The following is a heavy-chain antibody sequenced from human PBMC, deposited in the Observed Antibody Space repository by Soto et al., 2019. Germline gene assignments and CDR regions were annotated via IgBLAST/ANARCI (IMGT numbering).Heavy chain of an antibody. D-gene: IGHD4-17*01. CDR2: IIPIFGTA. V-gene: IGHV1-69*13. CDR1: GGTFSSYA. J-gene: IGHJ3*02. Sequence: EASVKVSCKASGGTFSSYAISWVRQAPGQGLEWMGGIIPIFGTANYAQKFQGRVTITADESTSTAYMELSSLRSEDTAVYYCARPDYGGNKALSSGGAFDIWG. CDR3: ARPDYGGNKALSSGGAFDI.